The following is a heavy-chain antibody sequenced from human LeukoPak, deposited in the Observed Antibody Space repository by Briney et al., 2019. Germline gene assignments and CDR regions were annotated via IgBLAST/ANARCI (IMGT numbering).Heavy chain of an antibody. CDR2: INHSGST. D-gene: IGHD3-3*01. CDR1: GGSFSGYY. Sequence: PSETLSLTCAVYGGSFSGYYWSWIRQPPGKGLEWIGEINHSGSTNYNPSLKSRVTISVDTSKNQFSLKLSSVTAADTAVYYCASRITIFGVVREAFDIWGQGTMVTVSS. J-gene: IGHJ3*02. V-gene: IGHV4-34*01. CDR3: ASRITIFGVVREAFDI.